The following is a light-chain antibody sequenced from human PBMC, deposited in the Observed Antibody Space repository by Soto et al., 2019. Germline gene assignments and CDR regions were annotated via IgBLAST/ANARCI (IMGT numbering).Light chain of an antibody. CDR2: GAS. Sequence: EIVLTQSPGTLSLSPGERATLSCRASQSVSSSYLAGYQQKPGQAPRLLIYGASSRATGIPDRFSGSGSGTDFTLTISRLEPADFAVYYCQQYGSSGLTFGGGTKVEIK. CDR3: QQYGSSGLT. CDR1: QSVSSSY. V-gene: IGKV3-20*01. J-gene: IGKJ4*01.